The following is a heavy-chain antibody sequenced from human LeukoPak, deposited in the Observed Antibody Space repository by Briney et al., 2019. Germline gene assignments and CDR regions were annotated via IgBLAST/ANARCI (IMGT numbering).Heavy chain of an antibody. J-gene: IGHJ4*02. Sequence: SETLSLTCTVSGGSISSYYWSWIRQPPGKGLEWIGYIYYSGTTNYNPSLKSRVTISVDTSKNQFSLKLSSVTAADTAVYYCARGVYIAASQYGYWGQGTLVSVSS. CDR2: IYYSGTT. CDR3: ARGVYIAASQYGY. D-gene: IGHD6-13*01. V-gene: IGHV4-59*01. CDR1: GGSISSYY.